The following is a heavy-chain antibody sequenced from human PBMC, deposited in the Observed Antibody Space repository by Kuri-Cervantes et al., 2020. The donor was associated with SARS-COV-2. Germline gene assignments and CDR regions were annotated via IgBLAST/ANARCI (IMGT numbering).Heavy chain of an antibody. J-gene: IGHJ3*02. CDR3: ARDGPQGGHDAFDI. Sequence: ASVKVSCKASGYTFTSYAMHWVRQAPGQRLEWMGWINAGNGNTKYSQKFQGRVTITRDTSASTAYMELSSLRSEDTAVYYCARDGPQGGHDAFDIWGQGTMVTVSS. V-gene: IGHV1-3*01. CDR2: INAGNGNT. CDR1: GYTFTSYA.